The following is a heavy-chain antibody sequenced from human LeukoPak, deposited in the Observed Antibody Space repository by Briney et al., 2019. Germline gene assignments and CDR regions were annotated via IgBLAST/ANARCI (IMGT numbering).Heavy chain of an antibody. J-gene: IGHJ6*03. CDR1: GFTFSSYS. D-gene: IGHD6-19*01. CDR3: ARDRIAVAGRMDV. CDR2: ISSSSSYI. Sequence: GGSLRLSCAASGFTFSSYSMNWVRQAPGKGLEWVSSISSSSSYIYYADSVKGRFTISRDNAKNSLYLQMNSLRAEDTAVYYCARDRIAVAGRMDVWGKGTTVTISS. V-gene: IGHV3-21*01.